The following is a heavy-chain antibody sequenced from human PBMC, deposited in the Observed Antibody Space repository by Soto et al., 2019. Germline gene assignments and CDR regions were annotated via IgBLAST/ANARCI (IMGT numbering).Heavy chain of an antibody. CDR2: ISYDGSNK. CDR3: AKVGQQLVIDY. D-gene: IGHD6-13*01. J-gene: IGHJ4*02. V-gene: IGHV3-30*18. Sequence: GESLKISCAASGFTFSSYGMHWVRQAPGKGLEWVAVISYDGSNKYYADSVKGRFTISRDNSKNTLYLQMNSLRAEDTAVYYCAKVGQQLVIDYWGQGTLVTVSS. CDR1: GFTFSSYG.